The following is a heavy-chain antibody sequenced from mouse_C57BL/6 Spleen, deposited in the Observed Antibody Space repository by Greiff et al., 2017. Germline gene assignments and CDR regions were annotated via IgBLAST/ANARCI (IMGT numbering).Heavy chain of an antibody. CDR1: GYTFTSYW. D-gene: IGHD1-1*01. Sequence: QVQLKQPGAELVKPGASVKLSCKASGYTFTSYWMHWVKQRPGQGLEWIGMIHPNSGSTNYNEKFKSKATLTVDKSSSTAYMQLSSLTSEDSAVYYCARATFITTVVANWYFDVWGTGTTVTVSS. CDR3: ARATFITTVVANWYFDV. J-gene: IGHJ1*03. CDR2: IHPNSGST. V-gene: IGHV1-64*01.